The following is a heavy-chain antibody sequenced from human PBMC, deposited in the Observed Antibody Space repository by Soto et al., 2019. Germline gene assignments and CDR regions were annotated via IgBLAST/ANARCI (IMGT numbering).Heavy chain of an antibody. J-gene: IGHJ4*02. CDR1: GFTFSSYA. D-gene: IGHD3-22*01. Sequence: EVQLLESGGGLVQPGGSLRLSCAASGFTFSSYAMSWVRQAPGKGLEWVSAISGSGGSTYYADSVKGRFTISRDNSKNTLYLQMNSLRAEDTAVYYCAKRDYYDSSGYYYGPAASRLFDYWGQGTLVTVSS. CDR2: ISGSGGST. CDR3: AKRDYYDSSGYYYGPAASRLFDY. V-gene: IGHV3-23*01.